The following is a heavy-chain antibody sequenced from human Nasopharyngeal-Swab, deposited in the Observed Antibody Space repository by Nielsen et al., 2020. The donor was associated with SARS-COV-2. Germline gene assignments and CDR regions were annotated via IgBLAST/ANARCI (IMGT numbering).Heavy chain of an antibody. D-gene: IGHD6-13*01. V-gene: IGHV4-59*01. CDR2: IYYSACT. J-gene: IGHJ6*03. Sequence: WIRQRPGTGLERVGYIYYSACTNYNPPLKSRVTISVDTCKNQFSLKLSSVTAADTAVYYCARGFVAADNYYYYCLDVWGKETTVTSP. CDR3: ARGFVAADNYYYYCLDV.